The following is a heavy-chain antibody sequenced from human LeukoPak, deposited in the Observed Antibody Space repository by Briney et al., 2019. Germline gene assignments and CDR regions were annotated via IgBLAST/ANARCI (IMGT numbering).Heavy chain of an antibody. V-gene: IGHV3-7*01. CDR3: AGLAAYYYGSGSSD. D-gene: IGHD3-10*01. CDR1: GFTFSAYW. J-gene: IGHJ4*02. CDR2: IKGDGSEK. Sequence: PGGSLRLSCAASGFTFSAYWMSWVRQAPGKGLEWVANIKGDGSEKYYVDSVKGRFTISRDNAKNSVYLQMNSLRAEDTAVYFCAGLAAYYYGSGSSDWGQGTLVTVSS.